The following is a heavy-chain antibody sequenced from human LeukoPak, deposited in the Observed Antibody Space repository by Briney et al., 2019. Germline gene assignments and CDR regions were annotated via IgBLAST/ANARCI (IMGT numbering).Heavy chain of an antibody. D-gene: IGHD3-10*01. Sequence: SVKVSCKASGGTFSSYAISWVRQAPGQGLEWMGGIIPIFGTANYAQKFQGRVTMTEDTSTDTAYMELSSLRSEDTAVYYCATKGSGSNWSDAFDIWGQGTMVTVSS. CDR2: IIPIFGTA. V-gene: IGHV1-69*06. CDR1: GGTFSSYA. CDR3: ATKGSGSNWSDAFDI. J-gene: IGHJ3*02.